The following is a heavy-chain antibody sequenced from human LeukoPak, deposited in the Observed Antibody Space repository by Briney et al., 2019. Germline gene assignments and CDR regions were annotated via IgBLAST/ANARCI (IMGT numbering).Heavy chain of an antibody. CDR2: INPSGGST. Sequence: GASVKVSCKASGYTFTSYYMHWVRQAPGQGLEWMGIINPSGGSTSYAQKFQGRVTMTRDTSTSTVYMELSSLRSEDTAVYYCARGRSGSWYGSREGNNWFDPWGQGTLVTVSS. D-gene: IGHD6-13*01. CDR1: GYTFTSYY. J-gene: IGHJ5*02. CDR3: ARGRSGSWYGSREGNNWFDP. V-gene: IGHV1-46*01.